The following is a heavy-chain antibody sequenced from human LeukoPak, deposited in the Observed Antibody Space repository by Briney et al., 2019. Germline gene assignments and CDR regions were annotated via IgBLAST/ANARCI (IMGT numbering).Heavy chain of an antibody. J-gene: IGHJ6*02. CDR2: ISSSGSTI. Sequence: PGGSLRLSCAASGFTFSSYEMNWVRQAPGKGLGWVSYISSSGSTIYYADSVKGRFTISRDNAKNSLYLQMNSLRAEDTAVYYCARDSGYYGSGSYYNPLFCYYYGMDVWGQGTTVTVSS. CDR1: GFTFSSYE. D-gene: IGHD3-10*01. V-gene: IGHV3-48*03. CDR3: ARDSGYYGSGSYYNPLFCYYYGMDV.